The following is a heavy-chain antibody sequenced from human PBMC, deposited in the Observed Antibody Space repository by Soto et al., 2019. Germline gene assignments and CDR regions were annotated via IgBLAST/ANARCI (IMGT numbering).Heavy chain of an antibody. CDR2: INPSGGST. V-gene: IGHV1-46*01. Sequence: ASVKVSCKASGYTFTSYYMHWVRQAPGQGLEWMGIINPSGGSTTYTQKFQDRVSMSRDTSTSTVYMELSSLRSDDTAVYYCARVRDGYIYSYFDYWGQGTLVTVSS. CDR1: GYTFTSYY. J-gene: IGHJ4*02. CDR3: ARVRDGYIYSYFDY. D-gene: IGHD5-12*01.